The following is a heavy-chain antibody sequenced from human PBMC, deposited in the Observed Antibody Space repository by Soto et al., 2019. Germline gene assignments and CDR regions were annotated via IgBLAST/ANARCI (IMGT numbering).Heavy chain of an antibody. V-gene: IGHV4-4*02. CDR3: ARDRGTDEENGTDV. CDR2: IYHSGST. CDR1: GGSISSSNW. D-gene: IGHD3-10*01. Sequence: PSETLSLTCAVSGGSISSSNWWSWVRQPPGKGLEWIGEIYHSGSTNYNPSLKSRVTVSVDKSKNQFSLKLSSVTAADKAVYYCARDRGTDEENGTDVWGQGTTVTVSS. J-gene: IGHJ6*02.